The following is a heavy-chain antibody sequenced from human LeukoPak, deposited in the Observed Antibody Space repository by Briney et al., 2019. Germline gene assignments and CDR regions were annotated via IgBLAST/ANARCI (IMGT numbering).Heavy chain of an antibody. D-gene: IGHD5-18*01. J-gene: IGHJ5*01. CDR3: ARGYSYGYDS. CDR2: ISSSGSTI. Sequence: GGSLRLSCAASGFTFSSYEMNWVRQAPGRGLEWVSYISSSGSTIHYADSVKGRFTISRDNAKNSLYLQMNSLRGDDTAVYYCARGYSYGYDSWGQGTLVTVSS. CDR1: GFTFSSYE. V-gene: IGHV3-48*03.